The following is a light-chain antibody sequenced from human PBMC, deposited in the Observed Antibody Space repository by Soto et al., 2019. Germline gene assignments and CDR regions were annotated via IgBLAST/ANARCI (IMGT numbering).Light chain of an antibody. V-gene: IGKV3-20*01. CDR2: GAS. CDR1: QSVSSSY. Sequence: EIVLTQSPGTLSLSPGERATLSCRASQSVSSSYLAWYQQKPGQAPRLLIYGASSRATGIPDRFSGSGSGKDFTLTISRLEPEYFALYYCQQYGSSQGLTFGGGTKVEIK. CDR3: QQYGSSQGLT. J-gene: IGKJ4*01.